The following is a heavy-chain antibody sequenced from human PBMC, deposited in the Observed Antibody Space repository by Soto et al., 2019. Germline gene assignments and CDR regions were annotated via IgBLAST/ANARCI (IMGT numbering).Heavy chain of an antibody. CDR1: GGSISSGGYS. D-gene: IGHD5-18*01. V-gene: IGHV4-30-2*01. Sequence: SETLSLTCAVSGGSISSGGYSWSWIRQPPGKGLEWIGYIYHSGSTHYNPSLKSRVTISVDRSKNQFSLKLSSVTAADTAVYYCARGRIQLWHYYYYGMDVWGQGTTVTVSS. CDR3: ARGRIQLWHYYYYGMDV. J-gene: IGHJ6*02. CDR2: IYHSGST.